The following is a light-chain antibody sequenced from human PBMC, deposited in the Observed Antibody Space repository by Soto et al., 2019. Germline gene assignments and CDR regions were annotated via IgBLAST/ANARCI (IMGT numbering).Light chain of an antibody. CDR3: SSFTSSSTVV. J-gene: IGLJ2*01. CDR2: EVT. Sequence: QSALTQPASVSGSPGQSITISCTGTSSDVGGYNYVSWYQQHPGKAPKLMIYEVTNRPSGVPNRFSGSKSGNTASLTISGLQAEDEADYYCSSFTSSSTVVFGAGTKLTVL. CDR1: SSDVGGYNY. V-gene: IGLV2-14*01.